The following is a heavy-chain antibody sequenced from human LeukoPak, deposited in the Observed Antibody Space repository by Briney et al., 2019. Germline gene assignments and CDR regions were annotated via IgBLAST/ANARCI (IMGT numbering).Heavy chain of an antibody. J-gene: IGHJ4*02. CDR1: GYTFTSYG. CDR3: ARTPTGVIEAAGNFDY. Sequence: ASVKVSCKASGYTFTSYGISWVRQAPGQGLEWMGWISAYNGNTKYAQKLQGTVTMTTDTSTSTAYMEVRSLRSDDTAVYYCARTPTGVIEAAGNFDYWGQGTLVTVSS. D-gene: IGHD6-13*01. V-gene: IGHV1-18*01. CDR2: ISAYNGNT.